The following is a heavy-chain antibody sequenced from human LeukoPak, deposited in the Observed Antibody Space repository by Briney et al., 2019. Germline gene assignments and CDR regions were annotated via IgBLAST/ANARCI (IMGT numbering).Heavy chain of an antibody. D-gene: IGHD3-10*01. CDR2: INPSGGST. CDR1: GYTFTSYY. Sequence: ASVKVSCKASGYTFTSYYMHWVRQAPGQGLEWMGIINPSGGSTSYAQKFQGRVTMTRDMSTSTVYMELSSLRSDDTAVYYCARERRRWFGELLVDYWGQGTLVTVSS. J-gene: IGHJ4*02. V-gene: IGHV1-46*01. CDR3: ARERRRWFGELLVDY.